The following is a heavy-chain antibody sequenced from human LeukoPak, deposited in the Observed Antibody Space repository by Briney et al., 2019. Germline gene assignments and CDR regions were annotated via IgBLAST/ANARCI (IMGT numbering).Heavy chain of an antibody. D-gene: IGHD4-11*01. CDR1: GYTFTSYY. Sequence: ASVKVSCKASGYTFTSYYMHWVRQAPGQGLEWMGIINPSGGSTSYAQKFQGRVTMTRDTSTSTVYMELSSLRSEDTAVYYCARDRSPTLQMRYNWFDPWGQGTLVTVSS. CDR3: ARDRSPTLQMRYNWFDP. J-gene: IGHJ5*02. CDR2: INPSGGST. V-gene: IGHV1-46*01.